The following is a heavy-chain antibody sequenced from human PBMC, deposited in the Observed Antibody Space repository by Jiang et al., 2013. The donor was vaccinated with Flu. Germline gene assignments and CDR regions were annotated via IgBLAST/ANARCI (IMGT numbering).Heavy chain of an antibody. CDR1: GFTFSSYA. V-gene: IGHV3-30-3*01. Sequence: AASGFTFSSYAMHWVRQAPGKGLEWVAVMSYDGSNKYYADSVKGRFTISRDNSKNTLYLQMNSLRAEDTAVYYCARMSGYGSGPSDYYYGMDVWGQGTTVTVSS. J-gene: IGHJ6*02. CDR2: MSYDGSNK. CDR3: ARMSGYGSGPSDYYYGMDV. D-gene: IGHD3-10*01.